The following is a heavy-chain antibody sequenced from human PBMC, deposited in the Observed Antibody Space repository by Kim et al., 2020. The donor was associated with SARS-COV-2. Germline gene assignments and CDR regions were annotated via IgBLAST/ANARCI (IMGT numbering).Heavy chain of an antibody. D-gene: IGHD3-16*02. V-gene: IGHV3-7*01. CDR3: ARVDSYYDYVWGSYRYPDY. J-gene: IGHJ4*02. CDR1: GFTFSSYW. CDR2: IKQDGSEK. Sequence: GGSLRLSCAASGFTFSSYWMSWVRQAPGKGLEWVANIKQDGSEKYYVDSVKGRFTISRDNAKNSLYLQMNSLRAEDTAVYYCARVDSYYDYVWGSYRYPDYWGQGTLVTVSS.